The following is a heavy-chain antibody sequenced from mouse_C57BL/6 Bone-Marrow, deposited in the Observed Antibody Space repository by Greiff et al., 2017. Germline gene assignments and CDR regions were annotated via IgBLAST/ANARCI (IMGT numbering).Heavy chain of an antibody. J-gene: IGHJ4*01. V-gene: IGHV1-81*01. Sequence: VKVVESGAELARPGASVKLSCKASGYTFTSYGISWVKQRTGQGLEWIGEIYPRSGNTYFNEKFKGKATLTADKSSSTAYMELRSLTSEDSAVYFCAKYYGVSAMDYWGQGTSVTVAS. CDR1: GYTFTSYG. CDR3: AKYYGVSAMDY. D-gene: IGHD1-1*01. CDR2: IYPRSGNT.